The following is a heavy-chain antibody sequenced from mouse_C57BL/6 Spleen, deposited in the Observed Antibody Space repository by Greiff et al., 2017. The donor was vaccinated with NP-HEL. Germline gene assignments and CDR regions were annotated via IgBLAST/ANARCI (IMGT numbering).Heavy chain of an antibody. CDR2: IYPGDGDT. J-gene: IGHJ3*01. CDR1: GYAFSSYW. Sequence: QVQLQQSGAELVKPGASVKISCKASGYAFSSYWMNWVKQRPGKGLEWIGQIYPGDGDTNYNGKLKGKATLTADKSSSTAYMQLSSLTSEDSAVYFCARRATGSWFAYWGQGTLVTVSA. V-gene: IGHV1-80*01. D-gene: IGHD4-1*02. CDR3: ARRATGSWFAY.